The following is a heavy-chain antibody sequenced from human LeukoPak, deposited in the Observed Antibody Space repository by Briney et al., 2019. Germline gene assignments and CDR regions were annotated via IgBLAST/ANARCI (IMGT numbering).Heavy chain of an antibody. Sequence: SETLSLTCTVSGGSISSSNYYWGWIRQPPGKGLEWIGSIYHSGSTHYNPSLKSRVTISVDTSKNQFSLKLSSVTAADTAVYYCATDLTYYDTSGYYYDDYWGQGTLVTVSS. V-gene: IGHV4-39*07. CDR2: IYHSGST. J-gene: IGHJ4*02. CDR3: ATDLTYYDTSGYYYDDY. D-gene: IGHD3-22*01. CDR1: GGSISSSNYY.